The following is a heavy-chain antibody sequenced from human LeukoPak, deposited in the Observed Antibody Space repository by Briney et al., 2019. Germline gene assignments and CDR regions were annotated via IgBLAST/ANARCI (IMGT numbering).Heavy chain of an antibody. CDR1: GGSFSGYY. CDR3: ARVPGRGYFDY. D-gene: IGHD2-15*01. Sequence: SETLSLTCAVYGGSFSGYYWSWIRQPPGKGLEWIGEINHSGSTNYNPSLKSRVTISVDTSKNQFSLKLSSVTAADTAVYYCARVPGRGYFDYWGQGTLVTVSS. V-gene: IGHV4-34*01. J-gene: IGHJ4*02. CDR2: INHSGST.